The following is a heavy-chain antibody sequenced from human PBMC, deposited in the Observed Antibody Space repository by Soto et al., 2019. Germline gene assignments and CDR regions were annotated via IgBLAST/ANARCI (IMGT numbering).Heavy chain of an antibody. CDR2: ISYSGST. V-gene: IGHV4-39*01. CDR3: ARRRSGSYSDF. CDR1: GGSISCGGYS. Sequence: SETLSLTCTVSGGSISCGGYSWGWIRQPPGKALEWIGTISYSGSTSYNPSLKSRVTIFIDTSKNQFALNLKSVTAADTAVYYCARRRSGSYSDFWGQGTMVTVSS. J-gene: IGHJ4*03. D-gene: IGHD1-26*01.